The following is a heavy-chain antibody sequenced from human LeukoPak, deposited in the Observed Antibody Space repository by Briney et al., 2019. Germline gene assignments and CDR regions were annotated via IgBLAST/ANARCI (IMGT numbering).Heavy chain of an antibody. CDR2: ISYSSNYI. J-gene: IGHJ4*02. D-gene: IGHD1-7*01. V-gene: IGHV3-21*01. Sequence: GGSLRLSCAASGFSFSSYSMNWVRQAPGRGLEWVSSISYSSNYIYYADSVKGRFTISRDNARKSLFLQMSSLRAEDTAVYYCARRFSTENYSALDCWGQGTLVTVSS. CDR1: GFSFSSYS. CDR3: ARRFSTENYSALDC.